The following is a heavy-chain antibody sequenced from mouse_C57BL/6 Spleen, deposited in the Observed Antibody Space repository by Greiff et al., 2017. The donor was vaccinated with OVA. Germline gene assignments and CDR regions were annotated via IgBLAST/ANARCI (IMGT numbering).Heavy chain of an antibody. D-gene: IGHD1-1*01. V-gene: IGHV5-17*01. CDR1: GFTFSDYG. CDR3: ARPRYYYGSSLDY. CDR2: ISSGSSTI. J-gene: IGHJ2*01. Sequence: EVKLVESGGGLVKPGGSLKLSCAASGFTFSDYGMHWVRQAPEKGLEWVAYISSGSSTIYYADTVKGRFTISRDNAKNTLFLQMTSLRSEDTAMYYCARPRYYYGSSLDYWGQGTTLTVSS.